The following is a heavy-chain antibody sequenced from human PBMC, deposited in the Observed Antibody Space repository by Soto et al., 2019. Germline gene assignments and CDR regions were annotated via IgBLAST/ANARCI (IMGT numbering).Heavy chain of an antibody. D-gene: IGHD4-17*01. Sequence: SETLSLTCTVSGGSIRSYYWSWIRQPPGKGLEWIGYIYHSGYTRYNPALKSRVTISVDTSKNQFSLKLNSVTAADTAVYFCVRGQQPTTIFDNWRQATQVTVSS. J-gene: IGHJ4*02. CDR1: GGSIRSYY. V-gene: IGHV4-59*01. CDR2: IYHSGYT. CDR3: VRGQQPTTIFDN.